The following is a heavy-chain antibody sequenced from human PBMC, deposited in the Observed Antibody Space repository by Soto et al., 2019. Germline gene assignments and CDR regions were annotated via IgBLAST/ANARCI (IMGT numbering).Heavy chain of an antibody. CDR1: GGSISGYC. Sequence: SETMSLTCAVYGGSISGYCWSLISKTPGKGLEWIGEINHSGSTNYNPSLKSRVTISVDTSKNQFSLKLSSVTAADTAVYYCAIPRGMVRGVVFDYWGQGTLVTVSS. CDR3: AIPRGMVRGVVFDY. V-gene: IGHV4-34*01. J-gene: IGHJ4*02. D-gene: IGHD3-10*01. CDR2: INHSGST.